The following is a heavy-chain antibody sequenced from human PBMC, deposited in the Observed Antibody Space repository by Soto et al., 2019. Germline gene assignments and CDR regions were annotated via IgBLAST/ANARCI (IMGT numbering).Heavy chain of an antibody. D-gene: IGHD3-3*01. CDR1: RFTFSDYW. CDR3: ARGTLWNGYQFFDY. CDR2: IKKDGSEK. V-gene: IGHV3-7*04. Sequence: GGVLRLSCAASRFTFSDYWMTWVRQTPGKGLEWVANIKKDGSEKYYVDSVKGRFTISRDNAKNSLYLQMNSLRADDTAVYYCARGTLWNGYQFFDYWGQGTPVTVSS. J-gene: IGHJ4*02.